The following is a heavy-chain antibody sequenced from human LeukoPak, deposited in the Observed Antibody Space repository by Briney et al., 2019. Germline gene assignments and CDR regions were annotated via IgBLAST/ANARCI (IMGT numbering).Heavy chain of an antibody. Sequence: GGSLRLSCAASGFTFSRYEMHWVRQGPGKELEWISYITTSGSNTIYADSVRGRFTISRDNAKNSLYLQMNSLRADDTAVYYCAREGASGSGSFAFDIWGQGTMVTVPA. D-gene: IGHD3-10*01. CDR2: ITTSGSNT. J-gene: IGHJ3*02. CDR3: AREGASGSGSFAFDI. CDR1: GFTFSRYE. V-gene: IGHV3-48*03.